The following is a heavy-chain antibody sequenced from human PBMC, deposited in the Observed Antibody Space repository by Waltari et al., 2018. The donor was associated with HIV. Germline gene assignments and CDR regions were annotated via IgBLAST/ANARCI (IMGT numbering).Heavy chain of an antibody. CDR2: ISGSGGST. Sequence: EVQLLESGGGLVQPGGSLRLSCAASGFTSSSYAMSWVRPAPGKGLEWVSAISGSGGSTYYADSVKGRFTISRDNSKNTLYLQMNSLRAEDTAVYYCAKDKVTVTTGLVGFWGQGTLVTVSS. D-gene: IGHD4-17*01. V-gene: IGHV3-23*01. CDR1: GFTSSSYA. CDR3: AKDKVTVTTGLVGF. J-gene: IGHJ4*02.